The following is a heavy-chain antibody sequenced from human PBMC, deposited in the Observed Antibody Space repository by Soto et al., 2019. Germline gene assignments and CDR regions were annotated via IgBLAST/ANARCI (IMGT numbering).Heavy chain of an antibody. Sequence: ASVKVSCKASGGTFSSYAISWVRQAPRQGLEWMGGIIPIFGTANYAQKFQGRVTITADESTSTAYMELSSLRSEDTAVYYCARDSVSGTLVEDYWGQGTLVTVSS. CDR2: IIPIFGTA. CDR1: GGTFSSYA. CDR3: ARDSVSGTLVEDY. D-gene: IGHD1-1*01. J-gene: IGHJ4*02. V-gene: IGHV1-69*13.